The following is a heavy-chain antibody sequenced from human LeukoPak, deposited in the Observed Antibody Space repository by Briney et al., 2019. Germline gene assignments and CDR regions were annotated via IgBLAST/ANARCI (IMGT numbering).Heavy chain of an antibody. CDR2: VNGSAAGT. V-gene: IGHV3-23*01. J-gene: IGHJ4*02. D-gene: IGHD6-13*01. CDR3: AKAIASAGKPAFDY. CDR1: GFTLITYA. Sequence: GGPLSPSRAPSGFTLITYAMSWVGRAPGKGLGWASAVNGSAAGTYYADSVKGRFTISRDNSKNTLYLQMNSLRAEDTAVYYCAKAIASAGKPAFDYRGQGTLVTVSS.